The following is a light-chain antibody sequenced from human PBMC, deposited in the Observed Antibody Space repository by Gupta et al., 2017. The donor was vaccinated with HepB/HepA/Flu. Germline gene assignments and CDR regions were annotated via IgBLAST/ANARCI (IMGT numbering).Light chain of an antibody. CDR1: SSNIGSNY. CDR2: RNN. V-gene: IGLV1-47*01. Sequence: SVLTQPPSASGPPGQRVTISCSGRSSNIGSNYVYCDQQFPVTAPKLLIYRNNQRPSVVPDRFSGSKSGTSASLAISGLRSDDEADYYCATWDDSLSGYVFGNGTKVTVL. CDR3: ATWDDSLSGYV. J-gene: IGLJ1*01.